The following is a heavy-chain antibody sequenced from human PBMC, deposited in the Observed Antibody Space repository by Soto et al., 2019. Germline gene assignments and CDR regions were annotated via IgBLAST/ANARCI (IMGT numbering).Heavy chain of an antibody. Sequence: PSETLSLTCAVSGGSISSGGYSWSWIRQPPGKGLEWIGYIYHSGSTYYNPSLKSRVTISVDTSKNQFSLKLSSVTAADTAVYYCARFGSIAVTRFDYWGQGILVTVSS. CDR3: ARFGSIAVTRFDY. V-gene: IGHV4-30-2*01. D-gene: IGHD6-19*01. CDR1: GGSISSGGYS. CDR2: IYHSGST. J-gene: IGHJ4*02.